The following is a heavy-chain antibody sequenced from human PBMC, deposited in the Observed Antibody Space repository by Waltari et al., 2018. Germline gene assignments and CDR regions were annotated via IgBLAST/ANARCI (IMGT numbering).Heavy chain of an antibody. V-gene: IGHV3-74*01. D-gene: IGHD3-22*01. CDR2: INSDGSDT. Sequence: EEQLVESGGGLIQPGESLRVSCAVSGFTFNKYWMNWVRQSPGKGLVWVHRINSDGSDTSYADFVKGRFTISRDNAKNTVYLQMKSLRAEDTAVYFCARVARKTYSSPVPGRDYYYGMDVWGLGTTVTVSS. CDR3: ARVARKTYSSPVPGRDYYYGMDV. J-gene: IGHJ6*02. CDR1: GFTFNKYW.